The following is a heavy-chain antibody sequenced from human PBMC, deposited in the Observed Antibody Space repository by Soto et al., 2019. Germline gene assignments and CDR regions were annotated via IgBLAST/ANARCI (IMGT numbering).Heavy chain of an antibody. J-gene: IGHJ6*02. Sequence: QVQLVQSGAEVKNPGSSVRVSCKTSGFTFNVYGIHWVRQAPGQGLEWMGGLIPLYDEPNYPQKLQGRVTITADKSTKTVYLELSSLRSEDTAVYFCAIAREPHLDHYGLDVGGQGTPVTVSS. V-gene: IGHV1-69*06. D-gene: IGHD1-1*01. CDR2: LIPLYDEP. CDR1: GFTFNVYG. CDR3: AIAREPHLDHYGLDV.